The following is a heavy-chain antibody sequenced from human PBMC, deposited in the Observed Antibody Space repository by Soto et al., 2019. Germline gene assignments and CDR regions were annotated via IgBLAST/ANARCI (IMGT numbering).Heavy chain of an antibody. CDR1: GGTFSSYT. D-gene: IGHD3-22*01. Sequence: ASVKVSCKASGGTFSSYTISWVRQAPGQGLEWMGRIIPILGIANYAQKFQGRVTITADKSTSTAYMELSSLRSEDTAVYYCARAHYYDSSGYYPNAFDIWGQGTMVTVSS. CDR2: IIPILGIA. V-gene: IGHV1-69*02. J-gene: IGHJ3*02. CDR3: ARAHYYDSSGYYPNAFDI.